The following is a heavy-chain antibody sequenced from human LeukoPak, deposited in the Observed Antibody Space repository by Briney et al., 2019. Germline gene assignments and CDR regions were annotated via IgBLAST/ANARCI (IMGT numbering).Heavy chain of an antibody. CDR2: IYYSGST. V-gene: IGHV4-39*01. CDR3: TRLFDSGSFYTFDF. CDR1: GGSISSSSYY. J-gene: IGHJ4*02. D-gene: IGHD1-26*01. Sequence: SETLSLTRTVSGGSISSSSYYWGWIRQPPGKGLEWIGSIYYSGSTYYNPSLKSRVTISVDTSKNQFSLKLSSVTAADTAVYFCTRLFDSGSFYTFDFWGQGTLVTVSS.